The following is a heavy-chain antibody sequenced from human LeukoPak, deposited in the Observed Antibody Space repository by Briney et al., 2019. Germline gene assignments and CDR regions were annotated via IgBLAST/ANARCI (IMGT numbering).Heavy chain of an antibody. D-gene: IGHD3/OR15-3a*01. J-gene: IGHJ4*02. CDR1: GFTFSSYS. CDR3: ARVYSVGLYYFDY. Sequence: PGGSLRLSCAASGFTFSSYSMNWVRQAPGKGLEWVSSISSSSSYIYYADSVKGRFTISRDNAKNSLYLQMNSLKAEDTAVYYSARVYSVGLYYFDYWGQGTLVTVSS. CDR2: ISSSSSYI. V-gene: IGHV3-21*01.